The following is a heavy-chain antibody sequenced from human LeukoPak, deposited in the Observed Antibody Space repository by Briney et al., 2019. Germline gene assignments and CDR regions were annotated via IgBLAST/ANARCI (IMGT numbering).Heavy chain of an antibody. Sequence: SETLSLTCAVYGGSFSGYYWSWIRQPPGKGLEWIGEINHSGSTNYNPSLKSRVTISVDTSKNQFSLKLSSVTAADTAVYYCARGYRSEFAYWGQGTLVTVSS. CDR1: GGSFSGYY. CDR2: INHSGST. J-gene: IGHJ4*02. V-gene: IGHV4-34*01. D-gene: IGHD1-26*01. CDR3: ARGYRSEFAY.